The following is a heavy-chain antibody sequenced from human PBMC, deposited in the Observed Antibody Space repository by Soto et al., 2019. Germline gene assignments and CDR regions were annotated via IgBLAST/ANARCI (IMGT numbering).Heavy chain of an antibody. CDR2: INHSGST. CDR1: GGSFSGYY. Sequence: SETLSLTCAVYGGSFSGYYWSWIRQPPGKGLEWIGEINHSGSTNYNPSLKSRVTISVDTSKNQFSLKLSSVTAADTAVYYCAKRTNTGDLDAFDIWGQGTMVTVSS. D-gene: IGHD7-27*01. CDR3: AKRTNTGDLDAFDI. J-gene: IGHJ3*02. V-gene: IGHV4-34*01.